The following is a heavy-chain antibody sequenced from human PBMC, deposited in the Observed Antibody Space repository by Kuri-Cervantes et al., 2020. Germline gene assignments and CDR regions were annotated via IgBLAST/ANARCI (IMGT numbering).Heavy chain of an antibody. CDR3: NLVGATTKIRTLDY. Sequence: ETLSLTCTVSGGSISSYYWSWIRQPPGKGLEWIGYIYYSGSTYYNPSLKSRVTISVDTSKNQFSLKLSSVTAADTAVYYCNLVGATTKIRTLDYWGQGTLVTVSS. D-gene: IGHD1-26*01. CDR2: IYYSGST. V-gene: IGHV4-59*04. J-gene: IGHJ4*02. CDR1: GGSISSYY.